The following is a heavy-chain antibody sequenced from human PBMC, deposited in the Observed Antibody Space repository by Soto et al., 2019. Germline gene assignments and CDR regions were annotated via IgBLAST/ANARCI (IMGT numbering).Heavy chain of an antibody. CDR1: GYPFTDNQ. D-gene: IGHD4-4*01. V-gene: IGHV1-2*02. J-gene: IGHJ4*01. Sequence: ASVEVSCHASGYPFTDNQIHLVRQAPGQGLEWMGWLNPYSGATNYAAKFQGRVTMTRDASISTSYMELNGLKSDDTAVYYCATARRGTVSLLADWGQGTLVTVSS. CDR2: LNPYSGAT. CDR3: ATARRGTVSLLAD.